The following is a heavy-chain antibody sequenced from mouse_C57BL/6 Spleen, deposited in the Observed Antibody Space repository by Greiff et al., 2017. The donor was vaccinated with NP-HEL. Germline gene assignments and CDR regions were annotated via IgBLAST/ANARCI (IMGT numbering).Heavy chain of an antibody. CDR3: ATRSSYGY. J-gene: IGHJ2*01. CDR2: IDPSDSYT. D-gene: IGHD1-1*01. V-gene: IGHV1-50*01. Sequence: QVQLQQPGAELVKPGASVKLSSKASGYTFTSYWMQWVKQRPGQGLEWIGEIDPSDSYTNYNQKFKGKATLTVDTSSSTAYMQLSSLTSEDSAVYYCATRSSYGYWGQGTTLTVSS. CDR1: GYTFTSYW.